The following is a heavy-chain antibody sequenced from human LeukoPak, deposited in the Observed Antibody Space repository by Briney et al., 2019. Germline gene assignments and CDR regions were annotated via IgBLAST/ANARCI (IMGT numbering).Heavy chain of an antibody. CDR1: GYTFTSYY. D-gene: IGHD2-2*01. CDR2: IDPSGGST. V-gene: IGHV1-46*01. J-gene: IGHJ4*02. CDR3: ARGSTYCSSISCPMINCDY. Sequence: ASVKVSCKASGYTFTSYYMHWVRQAPGQGLEWMGIIDPSGGSTRYPQKFQGRVTMTGDTSTSTVYMELSSLRFEDTAVYYCARGSTYCSSISCPMINCDYWGRGTLVTVSS.